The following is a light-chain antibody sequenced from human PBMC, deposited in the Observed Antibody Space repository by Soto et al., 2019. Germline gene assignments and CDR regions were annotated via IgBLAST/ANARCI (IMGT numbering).Light chain of an antibody. V-gene: IGLV3-21*02. Sequence: SYELTQPPSASVAPGQTARITCGGNNIGTKSVHWYQQKPGQAPVVVVYDDDDRPAGIPERFSGSNSGNTATLTISRVEAGDEADYYCQVWDSRSGHFVVFGGGSKLTVL. J-gene: IGLJ2*01. CDR3: QVWDSRSGHFVV. CDR1: NIGTKS. CDR2: DDD.